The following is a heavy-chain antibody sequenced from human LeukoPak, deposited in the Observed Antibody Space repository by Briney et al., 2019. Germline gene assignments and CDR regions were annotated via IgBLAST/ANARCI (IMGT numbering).Heavy chain of an antibody. CDR2: ISSSGSTI. J-gene: IGHJ6*04. D-gene: IGHD3-10*02. V-gene: IGHV3-48*03. CDR1: GFTFSSYE. Sequence: RGSLRLSCAASGFTFSSYEMNWVRQAPGKVLEWVSYISSSGSTIYYADSVKGRFTISRDNAKNSLYLQMNSLRAEDAAVYYCAELGITMIGGVWGKGTTVTISS. CDR3: AELGITMIGGV.